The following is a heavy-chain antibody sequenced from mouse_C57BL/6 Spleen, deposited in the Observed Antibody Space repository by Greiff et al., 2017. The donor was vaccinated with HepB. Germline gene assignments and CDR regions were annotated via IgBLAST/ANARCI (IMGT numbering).Heavy chain of an antibody. CDR2: IYPGDGDT. D-gene: IGHD2-4*01. Sequence: QVQLQQSGPELVKPGASVKISCKASGYAFSSSWMNWVKQRPGKGLEWIGRIYPGDGDTNYNGKFKGKATLTADKSSSTAYMQLSSLTSEDSAVYFCAREGYDYDAFAYWGQGTLVTVSA. CDR1: GYAFSSSW. J-gene: IGHJ3*01. V-gene: IGHV1-82*01. CDR3: AREGYDYDAFAY.